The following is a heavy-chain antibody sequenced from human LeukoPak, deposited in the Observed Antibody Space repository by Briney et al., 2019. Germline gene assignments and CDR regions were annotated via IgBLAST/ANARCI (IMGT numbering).Heavy chain of an antibody. CDR1: GFTFTNSA. Sequence: ASVKVSCKASGFTFTNSAMQWVRQARGQRLEWIGWIVVGSGNTNYAQKFQERVTITRDMSTSTAYMELSSLRSEDTAVYYCAAVIGGGSYYFDYWGQGTLVTVSS. J-gene: IGHJ4*02. D-gene: IGHD1-26*01. CDR3: AAVIGGGSYYFDY. V-gene: IGHV1-58*02. CDR2: IVVGSGNT.